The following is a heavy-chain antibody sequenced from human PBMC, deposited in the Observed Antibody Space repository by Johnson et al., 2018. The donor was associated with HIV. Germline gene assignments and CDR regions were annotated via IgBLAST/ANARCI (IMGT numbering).Heavy chain of an antibody. CDR1: GFTFSSYG. Sequence: QVQLVESGGGVVQPGGSLRLSCAASGFTFSSYGMHWVRQAPGKGLEWVAFIRYDGSNKYYAESVKGRFTISRDNSKNTLYLQMNSLRAEDTAVYYWAKGRWEATTYDDAFDIWGQGTMVTVSS. D-gene: IGHD1-26*01. J-gene: IGHJ3*02. V-gene: IGHV3-30*02. CDR3: AKGRWEATTYDDAFDI. CDR2: IRYDGSNK.